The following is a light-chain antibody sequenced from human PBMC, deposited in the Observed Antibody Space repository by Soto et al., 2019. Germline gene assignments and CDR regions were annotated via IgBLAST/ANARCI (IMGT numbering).Light chain of an antibody. CDR1: QSVSSN. J-gene: IGKJ5*01. CDR3: QQYNNWPFIT. Sequence: PANLCVYPGERSALSCMASQSVSSNLAWYQQKPGQAPRLLIYGASTRATGIPARFSGSGSGTEFTLTISSLQSEDFAVYYCQQYNNWPFITFGHGTRLENK. V-gene: IGKV3-15*01. CDR2: GAS.